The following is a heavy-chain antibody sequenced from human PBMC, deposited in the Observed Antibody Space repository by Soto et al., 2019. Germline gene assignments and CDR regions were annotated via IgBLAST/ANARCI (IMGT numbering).Heavy chain of an antibody. D-gene: IGHD2-21*02. CDR1: GDSVSGNSAA. CDR2: TYYRSRWYN. Sequence: SQTLSLTCAISGDSVSGNSAAWNWIRQSPSRGLEWLGRTYYRSRWYNDYAVSVKSRITVTPDTSKNQFSLHLNSVTPEDPAVYYCEREFPYSGSGDSSLDYWGQGALVP. CDR3: EREFPYSGSGDSSLDY. J-gene: IGHJ4*02. V-gene: IGHV6-1*01.